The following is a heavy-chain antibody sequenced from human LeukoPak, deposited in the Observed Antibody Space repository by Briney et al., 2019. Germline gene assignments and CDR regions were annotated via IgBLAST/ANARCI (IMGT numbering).Heavy chain of an antibody. D-gene: IGHD2-2*01. Sequence: GGSLRLSCAASGFTFSSYSMNWVRQAPGKGLEWVSSISSSSSYIYYADSVKGRFTISRDNAKNSLYLQMNSLRAEDTAVYYCAGGGVPAASRYWSQGTLVTVSS. V-gene: IGHV3-21*01. J-gene: IGHJ4*02. CDR3: AGGGVPAASRY. CDR1: GFTFSSYS. CDR2: ISSSSSYI.